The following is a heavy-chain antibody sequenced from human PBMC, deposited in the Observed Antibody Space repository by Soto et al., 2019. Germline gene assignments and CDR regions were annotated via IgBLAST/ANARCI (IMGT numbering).Heavy chain of an antibody. CDR2: INTDGSGT. V-gene: IGHV3-74*01. CDR3: ATLQLAGPDY. Sequence: EVQLVESGGDLVQPGGSLRLSCAASAFTFSDYWMHWVRQVPGKGLVWVSRINTDGSGTSYADFVKGRFTISRDNAKNTVFLQMNSLSADDTAVYYCATLQLAGPDYGGQGTLVTVSS. D-gene: IGHD6-19*01. CDR1: AFTFSDYW. J-gene: IGHJ4*02.